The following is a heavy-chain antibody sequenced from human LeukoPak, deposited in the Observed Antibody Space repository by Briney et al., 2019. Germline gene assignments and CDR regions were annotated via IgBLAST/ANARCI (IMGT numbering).Heavy chain of an antibody. CDR2: ISGSGSGT. V-gene: IGHV3-23*01. CDR3: VKGSYHDVLTGYYNEGYYFDY. D-gene: IGHD3-9*01. CDR1: GFTFSSYA. J-gene: IGHJ4*02. Sequence: GRSLRLSCAASGFTFSSYAMSWVRQAPGKGLEWVSVISGSGSGTYHADSVKGRFTISRDNSKNTVYLQMNSLRAEDTAVYYCVKGSYHDVLTGYYNEGYYFDYWGQGTLVTVSS.